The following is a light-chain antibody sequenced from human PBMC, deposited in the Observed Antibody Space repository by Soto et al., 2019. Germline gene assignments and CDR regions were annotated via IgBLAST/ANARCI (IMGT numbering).Light chain of an antibody. CDR1: QGISSS. CDR2: DAS. J-gene: IGKJ5*01. CDR3: QQFSNYPHV. Sequence: DIQMTQSPSTLSASVGYRFTITCRASQGISSSLAWYQQKPGKAPKLLIYDASNLESGVPSIFSGSGSGTDFTLTISSLQPEDFATYYCQQFSNYPHVFGQGTRREIK. V-gene: IGKV1-5*01.